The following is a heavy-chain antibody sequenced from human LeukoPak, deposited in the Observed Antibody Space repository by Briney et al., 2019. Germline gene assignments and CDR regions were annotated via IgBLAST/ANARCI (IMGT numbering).Heavy chain of an antibody. CDR1: GGSISSYY. Sequence: SETLSLTCTVSGGSISSYYWSWIRQPPGKGLEWIGYIYYSGNTNYNPSLKSRVTITVDTSKNQFSLKLISVTAADTAVYYRARGEQIDYVWGTYRYTGSTFDYWGQGTLVTVSS. D-gene: IGHD3-16*02. V-gene: IGHV4-59*01. CDR2: IYYSGNT. J-gene: IGHJ4*02. CDR3: ARGEQIDYVWGTYRYTGSTFDY.